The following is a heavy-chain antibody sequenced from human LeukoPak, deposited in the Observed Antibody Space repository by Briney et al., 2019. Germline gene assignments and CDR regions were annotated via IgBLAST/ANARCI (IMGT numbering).Heavy chain of an antibody. CDR2: LYYSGKT. V-gene: IGHV4-39*07. CDR3: ARDLGSSGWYSPPPH. D-gene: IGHD6-19*01. CDR1: GGSISSSTYY. Sequence: SETLSLTCIISGGSISSSTYYWGWIRQPPGKGLEWIGTLYYSGKTYYNPSLKSRVTISIDTSKNQFSLKLTSATAADTAVYYCARDLGSSGWYSPPPHWGQGTLVTVSS. J-gene: IGHJ4*02.